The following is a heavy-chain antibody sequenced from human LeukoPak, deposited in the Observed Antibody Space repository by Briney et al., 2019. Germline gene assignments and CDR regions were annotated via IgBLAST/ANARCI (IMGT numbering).Heavy chain of an antibody. J-gene: IGHJ6*02. CDR3: VRDAPTGVYGMDV. CDR2: INPRSGDT. D-gene: IGHD1-1*01. CDR1: GYSFTYNH. V-gene: IGHV1-2*02. Sequence: ASVKVSCKASGYSFTYNHIHWVRQAPGQGLEWMGWINPRSGDTNYTQKFQDRVTMIRDTSNRTVYMEVTRLRSDDTAVYYCVRDAPTGVYGMDVWSQGTTVTVSS.